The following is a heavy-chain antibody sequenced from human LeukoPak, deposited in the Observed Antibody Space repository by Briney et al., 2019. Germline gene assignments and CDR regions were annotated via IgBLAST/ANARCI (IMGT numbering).Heavy chain of an antibody. CDR2: ISYDGSNK. V-gene: IGHV3-30-3*01. D-gene: IGHD2-15*01. J-gene: IGHJ4*02. Sequence: GGSLRLSCAASGFTFSSYAMHWVRQAPGKGLEWVAVISYDGSNKYYADSVKGRFTISRDNSKNTLYLQMNSLRAEDTAVYYCAREYCSGGSCPFDYWGQETLVTVSS. CDR1: GFTFSSYA. CDR3: AREYCSGGSCPFDY.